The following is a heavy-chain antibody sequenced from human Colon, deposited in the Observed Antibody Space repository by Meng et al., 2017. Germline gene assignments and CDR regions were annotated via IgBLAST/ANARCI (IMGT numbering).Heavy chain of an antibody. V-gene: IGHV3-74*01. J-gene: IGHJ4*02. Sequence: VQLKGWGARLLRPSEPLSLTCTVYGGSFTDFYWSWVRQAPGKGLVWVSRINGDGSGTRYADSVKGRFTISRDNAKSTLYLQMNSLRAEDTAVYYCVGGLGYDRLAGYWGQGTLVTVSS. CDR2: INGDGSGT. D-gene: IGHD3-22*01. CDR1: GGSFTDFY. CDR3: VGGLGYDRLAGY.